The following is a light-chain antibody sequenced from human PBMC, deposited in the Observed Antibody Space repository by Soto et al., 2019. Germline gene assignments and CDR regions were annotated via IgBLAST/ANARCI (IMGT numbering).Light chain of an antibody. Sequence: QSVLTQPASVSGSPGQSITISCTGTSSDVGGYNYVSWYQQHPGKAPKLMIYDVSNRPSGVSNRFSGSKSGNTASLTISGLQAADEADYYCSSYTSSITLEFGGGTKLTVL. V-gene: IGLV2-14*01. CDR2: DVS. CDR1: SSDVGGYNY. CDR3: SSYTSSITLE. J-gene: IGLJ2*01.